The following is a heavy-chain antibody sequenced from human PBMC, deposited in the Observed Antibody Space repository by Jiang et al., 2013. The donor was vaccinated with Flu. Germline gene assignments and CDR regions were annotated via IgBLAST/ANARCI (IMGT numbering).Heavy chain of an antibody. V-gene: IGHV3-9*02. CDR1: GFTSGDYA. CDR3: AKDMARGLNTMFYGMDV. CDR2: INWNSNNV. J-gene: IGHJ6*02. D-gene: IGHD3-10*01. Sequence: VQLVESGGGLAQPGRSLRLSCAASGFTSGDYAMHWVRQAPGKGLEWVSGINWNSNNVGYADSVKGRFTISRDSAKNALYLQMNSLRAEDTALYYCAKDMARGLNTMFYGMDVWGQGTT.